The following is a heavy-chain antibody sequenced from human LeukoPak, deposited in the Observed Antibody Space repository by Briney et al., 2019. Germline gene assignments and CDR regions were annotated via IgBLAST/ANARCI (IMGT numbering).Heavy chain of an antibody. CDR3: AGAGITGTGNWFDP. J-gene: IGHJ5*02. D-gene: IGHD1-7*01. CDR2: INHSGST. CDR1: GGSFSAYY. V-gene: IGHV4-34*01. Sequence: SETLSLTCAVYGGSFSAYYWSWIRQPPGKGLEWIGEINHSGSTNYNPSLKSRVTISVDTSKNQFSLKLNSVTAADTAVYYCAGAGITGTGNWFDPWGQGTLVTVSS.